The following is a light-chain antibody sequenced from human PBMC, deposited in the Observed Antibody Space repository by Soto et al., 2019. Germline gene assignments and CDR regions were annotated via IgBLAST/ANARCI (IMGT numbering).Light chain of an antibody. CDR1: SMDVGGYDY. Sequence: QSALTQPASVSGSPGQSITISCTGTSMDVGGYDYVSWYQLHPGKAPKLMVFEVSNRPSGVSYRFSGSKSGNTASLTISGLQAEDEADYFCSSYSISTAYLFGTGTKVTVL. CDR2: EVS. CDR3: SSYSISTAYL. J-gene: IGLJ1*01. V-gene: IGLV2-14*01.